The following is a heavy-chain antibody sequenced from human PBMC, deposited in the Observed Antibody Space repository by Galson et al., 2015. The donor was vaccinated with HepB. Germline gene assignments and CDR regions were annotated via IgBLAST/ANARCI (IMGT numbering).Heavy chain of an antibody. CDR2: IKHGGST. Sequence: SETLSLTCAVYGGSFSAYYWSWIRQAPGKGLEWIGEIKHGGSTKYKQSLKSRVTISADTSKNQLSLKLSSVTAADTAVYYCARRGRTREYDYYYGMDVWGQGTTVIVSS. CDR1: GGSFSAYY. J-gene: IGHJ6*02. CDR3: ARRGRTREYDYYYGMDV. V-gene: IGHV4-34*01.